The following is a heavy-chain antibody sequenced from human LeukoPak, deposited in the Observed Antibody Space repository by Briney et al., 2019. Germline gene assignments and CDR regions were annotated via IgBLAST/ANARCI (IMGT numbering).Heavy chain of an antibody. J-gene: IGHJ4*02. CDR3: AKDPFYDSSGFFDY. Sequence: GASVKVSCKASGGTFSSYAISWVRQAPGQGLEWMGRIIPIFGTANYAQKFQGRVTITTDESTSTAYMELSSLRSEDTAVYYCAKDPFYDSSGFFDYWGQGTLVTVSS. V-gene: IGHV1-69*05. D-gene: IGHD3-22*01. CDR1: GGTFSSYA. CDR2: IIPIFGTA.